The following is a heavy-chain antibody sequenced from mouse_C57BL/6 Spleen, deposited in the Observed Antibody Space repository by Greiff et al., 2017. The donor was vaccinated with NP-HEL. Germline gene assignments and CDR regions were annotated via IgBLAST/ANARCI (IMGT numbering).Heavy chain of an antibody. CDR1: GYSFTNYW. J-gene: IGHJ2*01. CDR2: IDPNSGGT. Sequence: VQLQQPGAELVKPGASVKLSCKASGYSFTNYWMHWLKQRPGRGLEWIGGIDPNSGGTKYNERFKSKATLTVDKPSSTAYMQLSSLTSEDSAVYSCARSGGTGSFDYWGQATTLTVSS. V-gene: IGHV1-72*01. D-gene: IGHD4-1*01. CDR3: ARSGGTGSFDY.